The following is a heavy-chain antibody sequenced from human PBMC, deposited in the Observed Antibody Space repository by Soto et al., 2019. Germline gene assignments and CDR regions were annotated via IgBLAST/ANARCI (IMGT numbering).Heavy chain of an antibody. V-gene: IGHV1-18*01. CDR1: GYAFTTYG. J-gene: IGHJ4*02. D-gene: IGHD6-6*01. Sequence: QVHLVQSGAEVKKPGASVKVSCKGSGYAFTTYGITWVRQAPGQGLEWMGWISAHNGNTNYAQKLQGRVTVTRDTSTSTAYMELRSLRSDGTAVEYCARGRDGDYWGQGALVTVSS. CDR2: ISAHNGNT. CDR3: ARGRDGDY.